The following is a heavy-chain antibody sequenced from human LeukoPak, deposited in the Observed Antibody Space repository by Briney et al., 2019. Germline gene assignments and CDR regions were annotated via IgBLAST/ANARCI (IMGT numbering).Heavy chain of an antibody. J-gene: IGHJ3*02. CDR2: IIPIFDTP. Sequence: ASVKVSCKASGGTFSNYAISWVRQAPGQGLEWMGGIIPIFDTPNFAQKFQGRVTITADKSTSTAYMELSRLRSEDTAVYYCARGPYSYDSSGAFDIWGQGTMVTVSS. D-gene: IGHD3-22*01. V-gene: IGHV1-69*06. CDR3: ARGPYSYDSSGAFDI. CDR1: GGTFSNYA.